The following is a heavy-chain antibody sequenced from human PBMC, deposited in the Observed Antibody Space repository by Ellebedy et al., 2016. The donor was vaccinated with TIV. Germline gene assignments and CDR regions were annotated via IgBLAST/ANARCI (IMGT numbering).Heavy chain of an antibody. CDR3: ARAPMDY. J-gene: IGHJ4*02. CDR2: ISYDGNNK. Sequence: GESLKISCAASGFTFNTYAIHWVRQAPGKGLDWVALISYDGNNKYYAGSVKGRFSISRDNSKKTLYLQMNSLRVEDSAIYYCARAPMDYWGQGTLVTVSS. V-gene: IGHV3-30-3*01. CDR1: GFTFNTYA.